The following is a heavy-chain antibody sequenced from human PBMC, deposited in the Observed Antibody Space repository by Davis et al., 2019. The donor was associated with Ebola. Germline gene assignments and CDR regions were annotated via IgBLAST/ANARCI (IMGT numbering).Heavy chain of an antibody. J-gene: IGHJ4*02. CDR1: GFTFSSYG. CDR2: ISYDGSNK. Sequence: GESLKISCAASGFTFSSYGMHWVRQAPGKGLEWVAVISYDGSNKYYADSVKGRFTISRDNSKNTLYLQMNSLRAEDTAVYYCARDSDDYSFDYWGQGTLVTVSS. V-gene: IGHV3-30*03. CDR3: ARDSDDYSFDY. D-gene: IGHD4-11*01.